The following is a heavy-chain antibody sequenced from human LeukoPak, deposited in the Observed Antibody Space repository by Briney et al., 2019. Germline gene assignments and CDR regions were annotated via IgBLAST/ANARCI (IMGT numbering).Heavy chain of an antibody. J-gene: IGHJ4*02. CDR1: GGSISSSSYY. D-gene: IGHD1-1*01. CDR2: IYYSGST. Sequence: SETLSLTCTVSGGSISSSSYYWGWIRQPPGKGLEWIGGIYYSGSTYYNPSLKSRVTISVDTSKNQFSLKLSSVTAADTAVYYCARHVRGTTRNYYFDYWGQGTLVTVSS. V-gene: IGHV4-39*01. CDR3: ARHVRGTTRNYYFDY.